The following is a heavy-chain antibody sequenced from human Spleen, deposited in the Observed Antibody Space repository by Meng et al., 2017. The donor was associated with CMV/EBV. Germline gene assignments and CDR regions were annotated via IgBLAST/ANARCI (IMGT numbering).Heavy chain of an antibody. J-gene: IGHJ4*02. CDR1: GGTFSSYA. V-gene: IGHV1-69*12. D-gene: IGHD3-22*01. CDR2: IIPIFGTA. CDR3: ARGSNYYDSSGYYTPFDY. Sequence: QVQLVQSGAEVKKPGSSVKVSCKASGGTFSSYAISWVRQAPGQGLEWMGGIIPIFGTANYAQKFQGRVTITADESTSTAYMELSSLRSEDTAVYYCARGSNYYDSSGYYTPFDYWGQGTLFNVSS.